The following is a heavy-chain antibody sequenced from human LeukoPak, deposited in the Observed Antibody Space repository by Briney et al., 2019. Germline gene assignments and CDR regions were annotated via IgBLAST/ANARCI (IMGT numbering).Heavy chain of an antibody. D-gene: IGHD4-17*01. J-gene: IGHJ4*02. Sequence: SETLSLTCTVSGGSISSSSYYWGWIRQPPGKGLEWIGSIYYSGGTYYNPSLKSRVTISVDTSKNQFSLKLSSVTAADTAVYYCAREGDDYGDLGDYWGQGTLVTVSS. CDR1: GGSISSSSYY. V-gene: IGHV4-39*02. CDR2: IYYSGGT. CDR3: AREGDDYGDLGDY.